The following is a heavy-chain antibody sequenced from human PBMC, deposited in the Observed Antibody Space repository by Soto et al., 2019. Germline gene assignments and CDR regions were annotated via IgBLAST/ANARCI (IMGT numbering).Heavy chain of an antibody. CDR2: INPNSGGT. V-gene: IGHV1-2*02. D-gene: IGHD3-10*01. Sequence: GASVNVSFQSSGYTFTGYYIHWGRQAPGQGLEWMGWINPNSGGTNYAQKFQGRVTMPRDTSISTAYMELSRLRSDDTAVYYCARDIIPMVRGEGGMDVWGQGTTVTVSS. CDR1: GYTFTGYY. J-gene: IGHJ6*02. CDR3: ARDIIPMVRGEGGMDV.